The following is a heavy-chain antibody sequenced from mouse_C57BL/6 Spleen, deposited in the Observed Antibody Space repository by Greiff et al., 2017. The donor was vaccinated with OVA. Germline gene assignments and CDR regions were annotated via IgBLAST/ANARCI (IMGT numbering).Heavy chain of an antibody. CDR3: TGFYYYGSSPYYFDY. V-gene: IGHV1-15*01. D-gene: IGHD1-1*01. J-gene: IGHJ2*01. CDR2: IDPETGGT. CDR1: GYTFTDYE. Sequence: QVHVKQSGAELVRPGASVTLSCKASGYTFTDYEMHWVKQTPVHGLEWIGAIDPETGGTAYNQKFKGKAILTADKSSSTAYMELRSLTSEGSAVYYCTGFYYYGSSPYYFDYWGKGTTLTVSS.